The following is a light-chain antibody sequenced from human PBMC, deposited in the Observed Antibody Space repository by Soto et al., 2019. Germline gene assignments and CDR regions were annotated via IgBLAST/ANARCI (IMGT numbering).Light chain of an antibody. CDR1: QGGSSH. CDR2: EVS. CDR3: QHLNSYPIT. V-gene: IGKV1-9*01. J-gene: IGKJ5*01. Sequence: IQLTQFPSSLSASVGDRVTITCRAGQGGSSHLAWHQQKPGKAPKLLIYEVSTLQSGVPSRFSGSGSGTDFTLTISSLQLEDLATYYCQHLNSYPITFGQGTRLEIK.